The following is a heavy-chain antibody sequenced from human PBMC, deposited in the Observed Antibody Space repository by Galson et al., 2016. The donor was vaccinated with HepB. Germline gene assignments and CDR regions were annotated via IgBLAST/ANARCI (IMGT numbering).Heavy chain of an antibody. CDR3: ARDHDTGQVWNY. Sequence: SLRLSCATSGFTFTTYWMNWVRQAPGKGLERVANINHHGSETYYADSVKGRFTISRDNAKNSLYLQMNSLKAEDTAVYYCARDHDTGQVWNYWGQGTLVTVSS. CDR1: GFTFTTYW. CDR2: INHHGSET. D-gene: IGHD2-8*02. J-gene: IGHJ4*02. V-gene: IGHV3-7*03.